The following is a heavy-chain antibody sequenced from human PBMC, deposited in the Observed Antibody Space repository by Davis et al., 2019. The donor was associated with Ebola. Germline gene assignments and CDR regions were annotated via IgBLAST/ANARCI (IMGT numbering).Heavy chain of an antibody. CDR2: ISSDSDYI. J-gene: IGHJ4*02. Sequence: PGGSLRLSCAASGFTFSTYSMSWVRQAPGKGLEWASSISSDSDYIYYADSAKGRFTISRDNAKNSLYLQVNSLRDEDTAVYYCAKFSRAGDSVWGQGTLVTVSS. CDR1: GFTFSTYS. CDR3: AKFSRAGDSV. V-gene: IGHV3-21*04. D-gene: IGHD6-13*01.